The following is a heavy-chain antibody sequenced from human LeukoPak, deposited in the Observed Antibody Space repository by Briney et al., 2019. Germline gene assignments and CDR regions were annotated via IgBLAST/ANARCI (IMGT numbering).Heavy chain of an antibody. CDR2: IYSGSST. J-gene: IGHJ4*02. CDR3: AKGPRPGSSGYPNLDH. V-gene: IGHV3-53*01. D-gene: IGHD3-22*01. CDR1: GFTVSSNY. Sequence: GGSLRLSCAASGFTVSSNYMNWVRQAPGKGLEWVSLIYSGSSTNYADSVKGRFTISRDNSKNTLYLQMNSLRVEDTAVYYCAKGPRPGSSGYPNLDHWGQGTLATVSS.